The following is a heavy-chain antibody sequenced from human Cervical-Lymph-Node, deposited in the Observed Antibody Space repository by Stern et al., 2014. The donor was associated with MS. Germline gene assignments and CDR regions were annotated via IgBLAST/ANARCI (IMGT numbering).Heavy chain of an antibody. Sequence: MQLVESGGGVVQPGRSLRLSCAASGFTFSNYAMHWVRQAPGKGLEWVALLSYDGSNKYYADSVKGRFTISRDNSKNTLYLQRNSLRAEDTAVYYCATPVTTSFDYWGQGTLVTVSS. CDR2: LSYDGSNK. J-gene: IGHJ4*02. CDR3: ATPVTTSFDY. CDR1: GFTFSNYA. V-gene: IGHV3-30*03. D-gene: IGHD4-17*01.